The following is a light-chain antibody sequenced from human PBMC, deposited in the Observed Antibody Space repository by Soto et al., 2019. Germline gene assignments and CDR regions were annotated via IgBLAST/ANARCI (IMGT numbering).Light chain of an antibody. Sequence: QSVLTQPRSVSGSPGQSVTISCTGTSSDVGAYEFVSWYQQHPGKAPKLMIYDVTKRPSGVPDRFSGSKSGNTASLTISGLQAEDEADYYCCSYAGRYTWVFGGGTKVTVL. CDR1: SSDVGAYEF. CDR2: DVT. V-gene: IGLV2-11*01. J-gene: IGLJ3*02. CDR3: CSYAGRYTWV.